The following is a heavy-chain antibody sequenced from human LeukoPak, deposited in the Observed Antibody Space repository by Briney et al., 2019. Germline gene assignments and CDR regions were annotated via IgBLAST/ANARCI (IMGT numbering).Heavy chain of an antibody. CDR1: GGSISSYY. V-gene: IGHV4-4*07. Sequence: SETLSLTCTVSGGSISSYYWSWIRQPAGKGLEWIGRIYTSGSTNYNPSLKSRVTMSVDASKNQFSLKLSSVTAADTAVYYCARVHVDTATLEDWGQGTMVTVSS. CDR3: ARVHVDTATLED. CDR2: IYTSGST. J-gene: IGHJ3*01. D-gene: IGHD5-18*01.